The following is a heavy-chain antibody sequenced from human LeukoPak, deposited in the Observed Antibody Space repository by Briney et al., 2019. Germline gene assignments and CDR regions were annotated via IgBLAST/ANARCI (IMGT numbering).Heavy chain of an antibody. V-gene: IGHV3-21*01. CDR1: GFTFSSYS. J-gene: IGHJ5*02. CDR2: ISSSSSYI. D-gene: IGHD6-13*01. CDR3: ARGLYSSSWYDWFDP. Sequence: PGGSLRLSCAASGFTFSSYSMNWVRQAPGKGLEWVSSISSSSSYIYYADSVKGRFTISRDNAKNSLYLQMNSLRAEDTAVYYCARGLYSSSWYDWFDPWGQGTLVTVSS.